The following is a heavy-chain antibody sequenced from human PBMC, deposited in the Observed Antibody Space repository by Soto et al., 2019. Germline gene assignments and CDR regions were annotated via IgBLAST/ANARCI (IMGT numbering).Heavy chain of an antibody. CDR3: AREDGDTSGCQGY. V-gene: IGHV1-2*02. CDR2: INANSGDT. CDR1: GYTFTGYY. Sequence: GASVKVSCKASGYTFTGYYMHWVRQAPGQGLEWMGWINANSGDTNYAQKFQGRVTMTRDTSISTAYMELSRLRFDDTAVYYCAREDGDTSGCQGYWGQGTLVTV. D-gene: IGHD3-22*01. J-gene: IGHJ4*02.